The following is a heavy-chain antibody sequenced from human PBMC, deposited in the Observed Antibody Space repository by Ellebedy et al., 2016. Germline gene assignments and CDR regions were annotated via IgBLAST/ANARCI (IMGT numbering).Heavy chain of an antibody. CDR2: INHSGST. CDR3: ARGSHYMRVVVISTDAFDI. CDR1: GGSFSGYY. Sequence: SETLSLTCAVYGGSFSGYYWSWIRQPPGKGLEWIGEINHSGSTNYNPSLKSRVTISVDTSKNQFSLKLSSVTAADTAVYYCARGSHYMRVVVISTDAFDIWGQGTMVTVSS. V-gene: IGHV4-34*01. J-gene: IGHJ3*02. D-gene: IGHD3-22*01.